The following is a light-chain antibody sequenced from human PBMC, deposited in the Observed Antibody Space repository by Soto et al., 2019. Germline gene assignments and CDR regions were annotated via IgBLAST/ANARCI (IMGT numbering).Light chain of an antibody. CDR1: QSVSSN. J-gene: IGKJ4*01. CDR2: GAC. V-gene: IGKV3-15*01. CDR3: QQYNNWPLT. Sequence: EIGVTQYPPTLSVSPGERATLYCRASQSVSSNVSLCRQKPGRAPRLLLYGACTRATGILARFSGSGSGTEFPLTISSLQSEDFADYYRQQYNNWPLTVGGGPNVEIK.